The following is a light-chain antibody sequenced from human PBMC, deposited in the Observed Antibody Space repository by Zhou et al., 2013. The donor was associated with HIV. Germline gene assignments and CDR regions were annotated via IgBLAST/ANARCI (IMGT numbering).Light chain of an antibody. Sequence: DIQMTQSPSTLSASVGDRVTITCRASQTIGSWLAWYQQKPGKAPKLLIYQASALKSGVPSRFSGSGSGTEFTLTISSLQPDDFATYYCQQYNSYSRGTFGQGTKLEIK. J-gene: IGKJ2*01. CDR2: QAS. V-gene: IGKV1-5*03. CDR3: QQYNSYSRGT. CDR1: QTIGSW.